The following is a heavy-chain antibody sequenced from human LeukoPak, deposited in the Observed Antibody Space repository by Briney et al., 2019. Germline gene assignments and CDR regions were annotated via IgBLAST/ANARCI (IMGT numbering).Heavy chain of an antibody. D-gene: IGHD2-21*02. J-gene: IGHJ4*02. CDR1: GGSISSGDYY. Sequence: SQTLSLTCTVSGGSISSGDYYWSWIRQPPGKGLEWIGYIYYSGSTYYNPSLKSRVTISVDTSKNQFSLRLSSVTAADTAVYYCARDPDSELAYCGGDCSYWGQGTLVTVSS. CDR2: IYYSGST. V-gene: IGHV4-30-4*01. CDR3: ARDPDSELAYCGGDCSY.